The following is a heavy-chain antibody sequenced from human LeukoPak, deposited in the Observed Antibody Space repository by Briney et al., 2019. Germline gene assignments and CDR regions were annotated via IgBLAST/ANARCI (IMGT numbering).Heavy chain of an antibody. Sequence: GGSLRLSCAASGFTFSSFAMNWVRQAPGNGLEWAALISYDGNNKYYADSVKGRFTISRDNSKSTLYLQMNSLRPEDTAVYYCASWNGGYWGQGTLVTVSS. D-gene: IGHD1-1*01. J-gene: IGHJ4*01. CDR1: GFTFSSFA. CDR2: ISYDGNNK. CDR3: ASWNGGY. V-gene: IGHV3-30-3*01.